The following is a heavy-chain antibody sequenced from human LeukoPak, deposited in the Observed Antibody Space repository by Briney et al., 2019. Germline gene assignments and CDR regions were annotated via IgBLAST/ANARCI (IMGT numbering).Heavy chain of an antibody. CDR1: GFTFSSYA. D-gene: IGHD5-24*01. J-gene: IGHJ4*02. CDR3: ARMLPRDGYIY. V-gene: IGHV3-23*01. CDR2: ISGSGGST. Sequence: GGSLRLSCAASGFTFSSYAVSWVRQAPGKGLEWVSAISGSGGSTYYADSVKGRFTISRDNSKNTLYLQMNSLRAEDTAVYYCARMLPRDGYIYWGQGTLVTVSS.